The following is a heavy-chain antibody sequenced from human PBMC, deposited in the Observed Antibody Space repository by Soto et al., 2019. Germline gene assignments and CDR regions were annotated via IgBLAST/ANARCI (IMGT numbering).Heavy chain of an antibody. V-gene: IGHV1-69*08. Sequence: QVQLVQSGAEVKKPGSSVKVSCKASGGTFSSYTISWVRQAPGQGLEWMGRIIPILGIANYAQKFQGRVTITADKSTSTAYMELSSLRSEDTAVYYCAREYSSGWFAFDIWGQGTMVTVSS. CDR1: GGTFSSYT. J-gene: IGHJ3*02. D-gene: IGHD6-19*01. CDR2: IIPILGIA. CDR3: AREYSSGWFAFDI.